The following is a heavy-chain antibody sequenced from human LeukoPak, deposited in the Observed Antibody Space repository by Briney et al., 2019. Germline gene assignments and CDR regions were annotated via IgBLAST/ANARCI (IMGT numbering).Heavy chain of an antibody. D-gene: IGHD3-3*01. CDR2: IIPILDIA. Sequence: SVKVSCKASGGTFSSYTLNWVRQAPGQGLGWMGRIIPILDIANYAQKFQGRVTITADKSTSTAYMELSSLRSEDTAVYYCARDLGAPAQELLLFSWGQGTLVTVSS. V-gene: IGHV1-69*04. J-gene: IGHJ5*02. CDR3: ARDLGAPAQELLLFS. CDR1: GGTFSSYT.